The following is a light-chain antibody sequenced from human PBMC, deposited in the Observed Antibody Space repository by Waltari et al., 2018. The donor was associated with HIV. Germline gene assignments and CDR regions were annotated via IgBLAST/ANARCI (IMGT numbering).Light chain of an antibody. CDR3: QAADSSGTYKGNWV. J-gene: IGLJ3*02. Sequence: SYELTQPPSVSVSPGQTARITCSGDAFPKQYAYWSQQKPGQAPVLVIYKDSERPSGIPERFSGSSSGTTVTLTISGVQAEDEADFYCQAADSSGTYKGNWVFGGGTKLTVL. V-gene: IGLV3-25*03. CDR2: KDS. CDR1: AFPKQY.